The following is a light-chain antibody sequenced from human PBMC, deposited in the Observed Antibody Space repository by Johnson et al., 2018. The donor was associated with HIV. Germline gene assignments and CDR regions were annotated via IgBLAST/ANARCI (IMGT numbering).Light chain of an antibody. V-gene: IGLV1-51*02. Sequence: QSVLTQPPSVSAAPGQKVTISCSGSSSNIGNNYVSWYQQLPGTAPKLLIYENNKRPSGIPDRFSGSKSGTSATLGITGLQTGDEADYYCGTWDSSLSGYVLGTWTKVTVL. CDR3: GTWDSSLSGYV. CDR2: ENN. CDR1: SSNIGNNY. J-gene: IGLJ1*01.